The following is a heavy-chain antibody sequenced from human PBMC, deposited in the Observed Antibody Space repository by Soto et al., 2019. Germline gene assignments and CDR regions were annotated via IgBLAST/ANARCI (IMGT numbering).Heavy chain of an antibody. CDR3: ARDPPPPDY. J-gene: IGHJ4*02. CDR1: GYTFASYA. CDR2: ISAYNGNT. Sequence: QVQLVQSGAEVKKPGASVKVSCKASGYTFASYAISWMRQAPGQGLEWMGWISAYNGNTNYAQKLQGRVTMTPDTSTSTASMELSSLTSDDTAVYYCARDPPPPDYWGQGTLVTVSS. V-gene: IGHV1-18*01.